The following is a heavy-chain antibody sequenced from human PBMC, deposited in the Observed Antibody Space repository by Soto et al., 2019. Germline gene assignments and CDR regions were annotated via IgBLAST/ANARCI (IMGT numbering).Heavy chain of an antibody. Sequence: EVQLVESGGGLVQPGGSLRLSCAGSGFTFSNYWMNWVRQTPGKGLEWVANIKQDGSAKNYVESVKGRFTISRDNAKNLEYLQTSSLRAEDTAVYYCAGGTGWVHDYWGQGTLVTVSS. J-gene: IGHJ4*02. CDR2: IKQDGSAK. V-gene: IGHV3-7*04. CDR3: AGGTGWVHDY. CDR1: GFTFSNYW. D-gene: IGHD1-1*01.